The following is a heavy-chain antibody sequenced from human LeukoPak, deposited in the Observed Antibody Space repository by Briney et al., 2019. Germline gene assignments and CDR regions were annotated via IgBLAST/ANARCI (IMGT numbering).Heavy chain of an antibody. D-gene: IGHD6-19*01. CDR3: ARALAAVAGAFDY. J-gene: IGHJ4*02. Sequence: SETLSLTCTVSGGSISSSSYYWGWIRQPPGKGLEWIGNIYYSGSTYYNPSLKSRVTISVDTSKNQFSLKLSSVTAADTAVYYCARALAAVAGAFDYWGQGTLVTVSS. CDR2: IYYSGST. CDR1: GGSISSSSYY. V-gene: IGHV4-39*07.